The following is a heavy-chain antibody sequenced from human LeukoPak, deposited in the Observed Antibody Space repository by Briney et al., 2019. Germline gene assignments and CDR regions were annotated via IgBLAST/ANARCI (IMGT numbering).Heavy chain of an antibody. J-gene: IGHJ3*02. Sequence: SETLSLTCTVSGGSISSSSYYWSWIRQPAGKGLEWIGRIYTSGSTNYNPSLKSRVTISVDTSKNQFSLKLSSVTAADTAVYYCARDGGQFYYDSSGYPGNDAFDIWGQGTMVTVSS. CDR1: GGSISSSSYY. CDR3: ARDGGQFYYDSSGYPGNDAFDI. D-gene: IGHD3-22*01. CDR2: IYTSGST. V-gene: IGHV4-61*02.